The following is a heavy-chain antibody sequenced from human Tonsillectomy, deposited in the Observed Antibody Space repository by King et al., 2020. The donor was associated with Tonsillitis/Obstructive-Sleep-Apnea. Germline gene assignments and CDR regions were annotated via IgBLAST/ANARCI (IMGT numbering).Heavy chain of an antibody. V-gene: IGHV4-34*01. D-gene: IGHD4-11*01. CDR3: ARRDYSTLYYYYYMDV. CDR1: GGSFSGYY. Sequence: VQLQQWGAGLLKPSETLSLTCAVDGGSFSGYYWSWIRQPPGKGLEGIGEINHSGSTNYNLSLKSRVTISVDTSKNQFSLKVRSVTAADTAVYYCARRDYSTLYYYYYMDVWGEGTTVTVSS. CDR2: INHSGST. J-gene: IGHJ6*03.